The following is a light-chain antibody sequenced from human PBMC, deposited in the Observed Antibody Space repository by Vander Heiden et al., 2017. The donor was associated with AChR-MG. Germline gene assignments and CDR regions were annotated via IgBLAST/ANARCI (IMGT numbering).Light chain of an antibody. CDR3: QQSDGSPFT. J-gene: IGKJ3*01. Sequence: DIQMTQSPPSLPASVGDRVTITCRASQSIGSYLNWYQCKPGKAPKVLIYAASSLQSGVPPRFSGSGSGTDFTLTISSVQPEDFATYYCQQSDGSPFTFGPGTKVDI. CDR1: QSIGSY. CDR2: AAS. V-gene: IGKV1-39*01.